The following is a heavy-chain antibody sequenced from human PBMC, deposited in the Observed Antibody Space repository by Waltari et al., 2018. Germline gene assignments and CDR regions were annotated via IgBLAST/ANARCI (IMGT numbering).Heavy chain of an antibody. Sequence: EVQLVESGGGLVQPGGSLSVSGRAPRYLFRCQWMTWVRQAPGKGLEWVANIKQDGTEKLYVDSVRGRFTISRDNAKKSLYLQMNTLRAEDTAVYYCVRGRGMDVWGQGTTVTVSS. V-gene: IGHV3-7*01. CDR1: RYLFRCQW. CDR2: IKQDGTEK. J-gene: IGHJ6*02. CDR3: VRGRGMDV.